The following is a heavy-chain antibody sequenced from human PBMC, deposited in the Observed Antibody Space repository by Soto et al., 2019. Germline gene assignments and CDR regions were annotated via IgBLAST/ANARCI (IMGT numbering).Heavy chain of an antibody. Sequence: QVQLVKSGAEVKKPGASVKVSCKASGYTLVNYEINWVRQATGQGLEWLGWMNPHSGDTFYAQNFQGRVTMTRNTSITTAYMELNSLKSEDTAVYYCARQQAMDYWGQGTLVTVSS. CDR3: ARQQAMDY. V-gene: IGHV1-8*01. CDR2: MNPHSGDT. CDR1: GYTLVNYE. J-gene: IGHJ4*02.